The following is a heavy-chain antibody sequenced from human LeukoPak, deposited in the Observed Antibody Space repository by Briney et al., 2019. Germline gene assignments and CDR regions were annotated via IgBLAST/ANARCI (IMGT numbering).Heavy chain of an antibody. CDR2: IWYDGSDK. CDR1: GFTFSSYG. J-gene: IGHJ6*03. Sequence: PGRPLRLSCAASGFTFSSYGMHWVRQAPGKGLEWVAVIWYDGSDKYYADSVKGRFTISRDNSKNTLYLQMNSLRAEDTAVYYCAKGGGHYYYYMDVWGKGTTVTVSS. CDR3: AKGGGHYYYYMDV. V-gene: IGHV3-33*06. D-gene: IGHD3-10*01.